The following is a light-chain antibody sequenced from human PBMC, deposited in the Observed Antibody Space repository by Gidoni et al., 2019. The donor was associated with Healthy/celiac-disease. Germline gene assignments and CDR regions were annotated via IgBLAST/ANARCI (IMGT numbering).Light chain of an antibody. Sequence: EIALTQSPGTLSFSPGERATLSCRASQSVSSSYLAWYQQKPGQAPRLLIYGASSRATGIPDRFSGSGSGTDFTLTISRLEPEDFAVYYCQQYGSSPGTFGGGTKVEIK. CDR1: QSVSSSY. CDR2: GAS. CDR3: QQYGSSPGT. V-gene: IGKV3-20*01. J-gene: IGKJ4*01.